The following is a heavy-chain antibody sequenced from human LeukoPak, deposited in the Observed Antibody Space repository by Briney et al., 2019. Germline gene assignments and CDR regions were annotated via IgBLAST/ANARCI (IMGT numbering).Heavy chain of an antibody. CDR3: ARGNGPGSFIIDY. Sequence: GGSLRLSCAASGFIFTSHSMNWARQAPGKGLEWVSFIDSSSSSIHYADSVRGRFTISRDNAKNLLYLQMNSLRAEDAAEYFCARGNGPGSFIIDYWGQGTLVAASS. V-gene: IGHV3-48*01. D-gene: IGHD3-10*01. J-gene: IGHJ4*02. CDR2: IDSSSSSI. CDR1: GFIFTSHS.